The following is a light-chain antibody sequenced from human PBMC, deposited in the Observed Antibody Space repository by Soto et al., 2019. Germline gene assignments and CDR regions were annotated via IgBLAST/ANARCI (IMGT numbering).Light chain of an antibody. CDR2: RAS. Sequence: IVMTQSPATLSVSPGERATLSCRASQSINSNLAWYQQKPGQAPRLLMFRASIRATGFPARFSGSGSGTEFNITISSLQSEDSAIYYCQQYGSSPPMYTFGQGTKLEIK. J-gene: IGKJ2*01. CDR3: QQYGSSPPMYT. V-gene: IGKV3-15*01. CDR1: QSINSN.